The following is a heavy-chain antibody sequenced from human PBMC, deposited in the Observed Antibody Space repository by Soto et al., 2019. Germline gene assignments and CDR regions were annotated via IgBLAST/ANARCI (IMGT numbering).Heavy chain of an antibody. CDR2: IIPIFGTA. CDR1: GGTFSSYA. J-gene: IGHJ4*02. CDR3: AREEDFDY. V-gene: IGHV1-69*05. Sequence: SVKVSCKASGGTFSSYAISWVRQAPGQGLEWMGGIIPIFGTANYAQKFQGRVTMTTDTSTSTAYMELRSLRSDDTAVYYCAREEDFDYWGQGALVTVSS.